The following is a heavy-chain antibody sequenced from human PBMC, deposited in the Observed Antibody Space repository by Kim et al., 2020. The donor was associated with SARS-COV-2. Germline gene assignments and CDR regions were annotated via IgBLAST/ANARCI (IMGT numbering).Heavy chain of an antibody. V-gene: IGHV4-4*07. Sequence: SETLSLTCTVSGDSLSSDYWSWNRQPAGKGLEWIGRIYTSGRTKLQPLPPESSTMSVDMSKNQFSLKLSSVTAADTAVYYCASALGHWGQGTLVTVS. CDR2: IYTSGRT. J-gene: IGHJ4*02. D-gene: IGHD3-16*02. CDR3: ASALGH. CDR1: GDSLSSDY.